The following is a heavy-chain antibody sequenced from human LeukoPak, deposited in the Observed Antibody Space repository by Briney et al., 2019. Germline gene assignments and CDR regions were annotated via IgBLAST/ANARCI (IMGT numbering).Heavy chain of an antibody. Sequence: GGSLRLSCAASGITIRTYAMSWVRQAPGKGLEWVSSLSGGGGGSYYADSVKGRFTMSRDNADNSLYLQMNSLRAEDTAVYYCARARSNVFDIWGQGTLVTVSS. CDR1: GITIRTYA. D-gene: IGHD5/OR15-5a*01. CDR3: ARARSNVFDI. CDR2: LSGGGGGS. V-gene: IGHV3-23*01. J-gene: IGHJ3*02.